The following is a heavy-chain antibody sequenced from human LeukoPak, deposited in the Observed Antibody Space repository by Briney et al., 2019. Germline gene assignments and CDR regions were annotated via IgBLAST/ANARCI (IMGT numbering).Heavy chain of an antibody. CDR1: GFTFSNAW. V-gene: IGHV3-15*01. Sequence: GSLRLSRAASGFTFSNAWMSWVRQAPGKGLEWVGRIKSKTDGGTTDYAAPVKGRFTISRDDSKNTLYLQMNSLKTEDTAVYYCTTAASVITMATTRFDYWGQGTLVTVSS. J-gene: IGHJ4*02. CDR3: TTAASVITMATTRFDY. D-gene: IGHD3-10*01. CDR2: IKSKTDGGTT.